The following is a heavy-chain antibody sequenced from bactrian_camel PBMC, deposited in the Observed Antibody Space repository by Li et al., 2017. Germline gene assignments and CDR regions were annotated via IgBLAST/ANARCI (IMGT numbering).Heavy chain of an antibody. V-gene: IGHV3S26*01. CDR2: IDSDGST. J-gene: IGHJ4*01. Sequence: HVQLVESGGGAVQAGGSLRLSCAASGYTYSSYCMGWFRQAPGKEREGVAAIDSDGSTSYADSVKGRFTISRDNAKNTLYLQLDNLKTEDTAMYYCAKPGGGTWYWEIHYWGQGTQVTVS. D-gene: IGHD6*01. CDR1: GYTYSSYC. CDR3: AKPGGGTWYWEIHY.